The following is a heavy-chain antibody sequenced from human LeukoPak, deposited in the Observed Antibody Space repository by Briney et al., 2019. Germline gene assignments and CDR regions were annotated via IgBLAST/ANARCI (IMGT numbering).Heavy chain of an antibody. CDR2: INHSGST. V-gene: IGHV4-34*01. CDR1: GGSFSGYY. CDR3: ARLTLRLRYFDWLSPIGYYFDY. J-gene: IGHJ4*02. D-gene: IGHD3-9*01. Sequence: SETLSLTCAVYGGSFSGYYWSWNRQPPGKGLEWIGEINHSGSTNYNPSLKSRVTISVDTSKNQFSLKLSSVTAADTAVYYCARLTLRLRYFDWLSPIGYYFDYWGQGTLVTVSS.